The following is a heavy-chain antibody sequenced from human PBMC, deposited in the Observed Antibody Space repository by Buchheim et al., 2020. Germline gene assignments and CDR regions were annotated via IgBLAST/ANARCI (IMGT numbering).Heavy chain of an antibody. D-gene: IGHD6-13*01. V-gene: IGHV3-30*04. CDR1: GFTFSSYA. CDR3: ARVGSSWYDLVTYYFDY. J-gene: IGHJ4*02. Sequence: QVQLVESGGGVVQPGRSLRLSCAASGFTFSSYAMHWVRQAPGKGLEWVAVISYDGSNKYYADSVKGRFTIYRDNSKNTLYLQMNSLRAEDTAVYYCARVGSSWYDLVTYYFDYWGQGTL. CDR2: ISYDGSNK.